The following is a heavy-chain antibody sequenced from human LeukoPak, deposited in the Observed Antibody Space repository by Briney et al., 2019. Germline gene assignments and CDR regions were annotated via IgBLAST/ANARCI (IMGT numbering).Heavy chain of an antibody. CDR2: ISSNGGST. CDR1: EFTFSSYA. CDR3: VKEGYCSGGSCEDAFDI. D-gene: IGHD2-15*01. V-gene: IGHV3-64D*06. Sequence: GSLRLSCSASEFTFSSYAMHWVRQAPGKGLEYVSAISSNGGSTYYADSVKGRFTICRDNSKNTLYLQMSSLRAEDTAVYYCVKEGYCSGGSCEDAFDIWGQGTMVTVSS. J-gene: IGHJ3*02.